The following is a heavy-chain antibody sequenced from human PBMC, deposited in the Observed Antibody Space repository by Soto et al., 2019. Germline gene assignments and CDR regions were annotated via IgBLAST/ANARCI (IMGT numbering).Heavy chain of an antibody. D-gene: IGHD6-19*01. CDR2: IKQDGSEK. CDR1: GFTFSNYW. CDR3: ARVAYGNGWIFDH. J-gene: IGHJ4*01. V-gene: IGHV3-7*01. Sequence: GGSLRLSCAASGFTFSNYWMSWVRQAPGKGLEWVANIKQDGSEKYYVDSVKGRFTLSRDNAQNSLQLQMNSLRAEDTAIYFCARVAYGNGWIFDHWGQGTLVTVSS.